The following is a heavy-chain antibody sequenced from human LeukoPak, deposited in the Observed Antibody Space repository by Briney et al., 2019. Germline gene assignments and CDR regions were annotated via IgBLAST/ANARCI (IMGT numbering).Heavy chain of an antibody. CDR2: INPNSGGT. CDR3: ARDLRVRAIDAFDI. CDR1: GYTFTGYY. J-gene: IGHJ3*02. Sequence: ASVKVSCKASGYTFTGYYMHWVRQAPGQGLEWMGWINPNSGGTNYAQKFQGRVTMTRDTSISTAYMELSRLRSDDTAVYYCARDLRVRAIDAFDIWGQGTMVTVSS. D-gene: IGHD3-10*01. V-gene: IGHV1-2*02.